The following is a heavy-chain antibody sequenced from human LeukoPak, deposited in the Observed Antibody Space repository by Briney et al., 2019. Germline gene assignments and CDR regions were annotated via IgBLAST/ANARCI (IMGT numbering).Heavy chain of an antibody. Sequence: AASVKVSCKASGYTFSIYNMHWVRQAPGQGLEWLGWIDPNSGGTNYAQKFQGRVTMTRDTSISTAYMELSRLRSDDTAVYYCARGIVVVPAVQGYWGQGTLVTVSS. CDR1: GYTFSIYN. CDR2: IDPNSGGT. V-gene: IGHV1-2*02. CDR3: ARGIVVVPAVQGY. D-gene: IGHD2-2*01. J-gene: IGHJ4*02.